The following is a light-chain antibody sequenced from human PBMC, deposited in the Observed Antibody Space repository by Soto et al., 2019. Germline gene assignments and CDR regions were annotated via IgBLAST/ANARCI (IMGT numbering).Light chain of an antibody. CDR1: QSVRSNF. CDR3: QQYGSALQT. CDR2: GAS. J-gene: IGKJ1*01. V-gene: IGKV3-20*01. Sequence: IVLTQSPGTLSLSPGERVTLSCRASQSVRSNFLAWYQQRPGQAPRLLIYGASSRATGIPDRFSGSGSGTDFTLIISRLEPEDCAVYYCQQYGSALQTFGQGTKVEIK.